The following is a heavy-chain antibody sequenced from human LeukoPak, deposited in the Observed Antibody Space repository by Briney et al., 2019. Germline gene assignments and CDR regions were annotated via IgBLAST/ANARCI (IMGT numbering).Heavy chain of an antibody. J-gene: IGHJ4*02. D-gene: IGHD6-13*01. V-gene: IGHV4-30-2*02. CDR3: ARGIAAAGPFDY. Sequence: TSETLSLTCAVSGGSITSGGSSWSWIRQPPGRGLEWIGYIYYDGTTYYNPSLKSRVTISLDRSNNHFSLKLSSVTAADTAVYYCARGIAAAGPFDYWGQGTLVTVSS. CDR1: GGSITSGGSS. CDR2: IYYDGTT.